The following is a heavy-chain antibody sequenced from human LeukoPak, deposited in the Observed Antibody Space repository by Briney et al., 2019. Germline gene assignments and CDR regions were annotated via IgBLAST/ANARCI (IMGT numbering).Heavy chain of an antibody. V-gene: IGHV3-23*01. J-gene: IGHJ5*02. CDR2: IRSSTAGT. Sequence: GGSLRLSCAASGIAFSAHAMTWVRQAPGKGLEWVSTIRSSTAGTYYADSVRGRFIISRDESENTLYLQMNSLTAADTAVYYCAKDPVYTSGTWGQGTLVTVSS. CDR1: GIAFSAHA. D-gene: IGHD3-10*01. CDR3: AKDPVYTSGT.